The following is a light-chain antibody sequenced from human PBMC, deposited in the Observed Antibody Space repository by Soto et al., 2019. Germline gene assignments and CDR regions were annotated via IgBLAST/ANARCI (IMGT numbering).Light chain of an antibody. J-gene: IGKJ1*01. CDR1: QSLRPTY. CDR3: QQYVTSPRT. CDR2: GAS. V-gene: IGKV3-20*01. Sequence: EIVLTQSPDTLSVSPGDRATLSCRASQSLRPTYIAWYQQRPGQAPRLLIYGASFRATDIPNRFSGRGSGTEFTLSISRLEPEDFAVYYCQQYVTSPRTFGQGTKVDIK.